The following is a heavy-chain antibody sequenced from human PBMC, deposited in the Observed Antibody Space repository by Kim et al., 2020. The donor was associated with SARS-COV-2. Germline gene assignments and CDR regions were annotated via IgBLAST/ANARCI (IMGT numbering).Heavy chain of an antibody. Sequence: GGSLRLSCTASGFTLTSYAMSWVRLAPVKGLEWVSAISLSGRYTYYADSVKGRFTISRDSSKNTLYLQMNSLRAEDTAIYYCAKSYASIWFFDYWGQGT. D-gene: IGHD6-13*01. V-gene: IGHV3-23*01. CDR3: AKSYASIWFFDY. CDR1: GFTLTSYA. J-gene: IGHJ4*02. CDR2: ISLSGRYT.